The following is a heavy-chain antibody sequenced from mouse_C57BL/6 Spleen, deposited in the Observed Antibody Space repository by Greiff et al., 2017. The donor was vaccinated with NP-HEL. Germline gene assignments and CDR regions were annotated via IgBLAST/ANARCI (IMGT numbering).Heavy chain of an antibody. CDR2: ISNLAYSI. V-gene: IGHV5-15*01. CDR1: GFTFSDYG. D-gene: IGHD1-1*01. J-gene: IGHJ2*01. Sequence: EVQLVESGGGLVQPGGSLKLSCAASGFTFSDYGMAWVRQAPRKGPEWVAFISNLAYSIYYADTVTGRFTISREKAKNTLYLEMSSLRSEDTAMYYCARQGDGSSYGYFDYWGQGTTLTVSS. CDR3: ARQGDGSSYGYFDY.